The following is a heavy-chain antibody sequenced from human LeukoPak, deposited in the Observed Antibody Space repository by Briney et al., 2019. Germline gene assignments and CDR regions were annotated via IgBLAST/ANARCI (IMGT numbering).Heavy chain of an antibody. Sequence: GGSLRLSCAASGFTFDDYGMSWVRQAPGKGLEWVSGINWNGGSTGYADSVKGRFTISRDNAKNSLYLQMNSLRAEDTALYYCAKPWIFGVVTSSYFDYWGQGTLVTVSS. CDR1: GFTFDDYG. D-gene: IGHD3-3*01. V-gene: IGHV3-20*04. CDR3: AKPWIFGVVTSSYFDY. CDR2: INWNGGST. J-gene: IGHJ4*02.